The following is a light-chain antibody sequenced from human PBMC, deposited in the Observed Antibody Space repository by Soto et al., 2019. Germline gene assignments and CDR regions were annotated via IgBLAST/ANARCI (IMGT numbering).Light chain of an antibody. CDR1: QSVSSTY. CDR2: DVS. CDR3: QQYITSPPRLT. Sequence: EIVLTQSPGTLSLSPGERATLSCRASQSVSSTYLAWYQHKPGQAPRLLVYDVSTRATGTPDRFSGSGSGTDFTLTISRLAPEDFAVYYCQQYITSPPRLTFGGGTKVEIK. J-gene: IGKJ4*01. V-gene: IGKV3-20*01.